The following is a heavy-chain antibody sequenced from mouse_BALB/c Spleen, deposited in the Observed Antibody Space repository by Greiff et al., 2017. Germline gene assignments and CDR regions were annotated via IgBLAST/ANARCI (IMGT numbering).Heavy chain of an antibody. J-gene: IGHJ2*01. CDR2: IDPFNGGT. V-gene: IGHV1S135*01. CDR1: GYSFTSYY. Sequence: SGPELMKPGASVKISCKASGYSFTSYYMHWVKQSHGKSLEWIGYIDPFNGGTSYNQKFKGKATLTVDKSSSTAYMHLSSLTSEDSAVYYCARSLSYYGSSLDYWGQGTTLTVSS. D-gene: IGHD1-1*01. CDR3: ARSLSYYGSSLDY.